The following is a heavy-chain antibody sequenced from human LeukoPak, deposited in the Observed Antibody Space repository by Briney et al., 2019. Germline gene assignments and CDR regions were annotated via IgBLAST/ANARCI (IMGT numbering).Heavy chain of an antibody. D-gene: IGHD3-3*01. CDR2: MYYSGNT. CDR1: GGSISSSSYY. V-gene: IGHV4-39*07. Sequence: ASETLSLTCTVSGGSISSSSYYWGWIRQPPGKGLEWIGVMYYSGNTHYSPSLKSRVTISGDTSKKQFSLKLSSVTAADTAVYYCARDWSGPYYFDYWGQGTLVTASS. J-gene: IGHJ4*01. CDR3: ARDWSGPYYFDY.